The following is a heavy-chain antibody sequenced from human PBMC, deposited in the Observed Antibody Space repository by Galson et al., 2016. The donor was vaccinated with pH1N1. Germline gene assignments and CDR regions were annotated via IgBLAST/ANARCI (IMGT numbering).Heavy chain of an antibody. Sequence: PALVKPTQTLTLTCTSSGFSLSTFGVRVSWIRQSPGKALEWLARIDWDDEKFYSPSLKTRLTISKDTSKDQVVLTMTNMDPVDTGTYYCARMGVASGGRYYYGMDVWGQGTTVTVSS. J-gene: IGHJ6*02. D-gene: IGHD3-10*01. CDR3: ARMGVASGGRYYYGMDV. CDR1: GFSLSTFGVR. CDR2: IDWDDEK. V-gene: IGHV2-70*04.